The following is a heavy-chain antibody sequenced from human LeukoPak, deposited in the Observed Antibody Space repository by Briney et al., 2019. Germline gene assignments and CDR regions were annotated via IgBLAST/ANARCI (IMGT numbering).Heavy chain of an antibody. Sequence: SETLSLTCAVYGGSFSGYYWSWIRQPPEKGLEWIGEINHSGSTNYNPSLKSRVIISIDTSKNQISLKLRSVTAADTAVYYCARRGPPIFGVARSNNSFDPWGQGTLVTVSS. J-gene: IGHJ5*02. D-gene: IGHD3-3*01. CDR2: INHSGST. V-gene: IGHV4-34*01. CDR3: ARRGPPIFGVARSNNSFDP. CDR1: GGSFSGYY.